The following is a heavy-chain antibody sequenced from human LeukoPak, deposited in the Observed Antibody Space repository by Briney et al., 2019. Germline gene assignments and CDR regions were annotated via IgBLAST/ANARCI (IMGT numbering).Heavy chain of an antibody. CDR2: VYPTNSET. J-gene: IGHJ4*02. V-gene: IGHV5-51*01. CDR3: ARHRYSGSDTQGFDY. CDR1: GYRFTDYW. D-gene: IGHD5-12*01. Sequence: GESLKISCKGSGYRFTDYWIAWVRQMPGKGLEWMGIVYPTNSETRYSPSFQGQVTISADKSISTAYLRWSSLKASDTAMYFCARHRYSGSDTQGFDYWGQGTLVTVSS.